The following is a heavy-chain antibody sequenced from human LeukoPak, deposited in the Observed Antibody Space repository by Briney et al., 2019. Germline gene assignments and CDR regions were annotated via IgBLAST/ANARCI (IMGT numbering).Heavy chain of an antibody. CDR3: AREATYCRGSTCSYYGLDV. V-gene: IGHV1-3*01. D-gene: IGHD2-15*01. CDR2: MNAGNGNT. J-gene: IGHJ6*02. CDR1: GYTFTSYA. Sequence: ASVKVSCKASGYTFTSYAMHWVRQAPGQGLERRGWMNAGNGNTKYSQKFQGRVRISRDTSATTAYMELSRLTSEDTAVYYCAREATYCRGSTCSYYGLDVWGQGTSVTVSS.